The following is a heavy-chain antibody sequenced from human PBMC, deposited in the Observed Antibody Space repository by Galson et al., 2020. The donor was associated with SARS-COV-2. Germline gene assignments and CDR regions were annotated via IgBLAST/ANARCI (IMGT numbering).Heavy chain of an antibody. Sequence: ASVTVSCTASGYTLTTYYMHWVRQAPGQGLEWMGIINPSGGSPNYAQKFQGRVTMTRDTSTSTVYMALSSLRSEDTAVYYCAIYYGGNSGDFDYWGQGTLVTVSP. CDR3: AIYYGGNSGDFDY. CDR1: GYTLTTYY. J-gene: IGHJ4*02. V-gene: IGHV1-46*01. CDR2: INPSGGSP. D-gene: IGHD4-17*01.